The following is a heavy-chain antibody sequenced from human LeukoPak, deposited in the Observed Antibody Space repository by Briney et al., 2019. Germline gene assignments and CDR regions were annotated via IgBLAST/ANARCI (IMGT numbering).Heavy chain of an antibody. J-gene: IGHJ4*02. CDR1: GGSISSSSYY. CDR2: IYYSGST. V-gene: IGHV4-39*07. CDR3: ARAPRGYYGSGSYPGVYYFDY. Sequence: SETLSLTCTVSGGSISSSSYYWGWIRQPPGKGLEWIGSIYYSGSTYYNPSLKSRVTISVDSSKNQFSLKLSSVTAADTAVYYCARAPRGYYGSGSYPGVYYFDYWGQGTLVTVSS. D-gene: IGHD3-10*01.